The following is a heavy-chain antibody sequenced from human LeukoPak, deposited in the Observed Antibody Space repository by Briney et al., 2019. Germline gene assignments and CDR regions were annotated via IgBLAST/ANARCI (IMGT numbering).Heavy chain of an antibody. CDR2: IYLSGST. D-gene: IGHD7-27*01. J-gene: IGHJ3*02. CDR3: ARVLSPNWGGNDAFDI. CDR1: GGSLSSGSYY. Sequence: SETLSLTCSVSGGSLSSGSYYWSWIRQPAGKGLEWIGRIYLSGSTNYNPSLKSRVTISLDTSKNQFSLKLSSVTAADTAVYYCARVLSPNWGGNDAFDIWGPGTMVTVSS. V-gene: IGHV4-61*02.